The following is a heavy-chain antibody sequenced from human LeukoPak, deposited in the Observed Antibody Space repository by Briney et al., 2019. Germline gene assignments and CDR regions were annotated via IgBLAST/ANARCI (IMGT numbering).Heavy chain of an antibody. CDR2: FDPEDGET. V-gene: IGHV1-24*01. D-gene: IGHD3-16*02. CDR1: GYTLTELS. J-gene: IGHJ4*02. CDR3: ARASLTFGGIIVIPPGDY. Sequence: ASVKVSCKVSGYTLTELSMHWVRQAPGKGLEWMGGFDPEDGETIYAQKFQGRVTMTEDTSTDTAYMELSSLRSEDTAVYYCARASLTFGGIIVIPPGDYWGQGTLVTVSS.